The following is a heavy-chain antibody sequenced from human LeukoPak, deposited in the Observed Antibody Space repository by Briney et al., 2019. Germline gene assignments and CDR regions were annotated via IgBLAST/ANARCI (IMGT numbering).Heavy chain of an antibody. CDR2: ISYDGSNK. J-gene: IGHJ4*02. CDR1: GFPFSSYA. CDR3: AREKTRFDY. V-gene: IGHV3-30-3*01. Sequence: GSLRLSFAASGFPFSSYAMHWVRQAPGKGLEWVAVISYDGSNKYYADSVKGRFTISRDNSKNTLYLQMNSLRAEDTAVYYCAREKTRFDYWGQGTLVTVSS.